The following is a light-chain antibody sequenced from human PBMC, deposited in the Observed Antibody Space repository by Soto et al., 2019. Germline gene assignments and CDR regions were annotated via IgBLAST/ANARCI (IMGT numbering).Light chain of an antibody. CDR3: SSYTSSSLIV. V-gene: IGLV2-14*01. CDR2: DVS. Sequence: QSVLTQPASVSGSPGQSITLSCTGTSSDVGGYNYVSWYQQHPGKAPKLMIYDVSNRPSGVSNRFSGSKSGNTASLTISGLQAEDEADYYCSSYTSSSLIVFGTGTKLTVL. CDR1: SSDVGGYNY. J-gene: IGLJ1*01.